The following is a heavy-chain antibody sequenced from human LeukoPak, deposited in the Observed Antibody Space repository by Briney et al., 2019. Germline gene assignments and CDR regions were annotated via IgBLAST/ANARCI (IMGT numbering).Heavy chain of an antibody. CDR2: IRCDGSNK. D-gene: IGHD3-10*01. Sequence: GGTLRLSCAASEFTFSSYGMHWVRQAPGKGLEWVAFIRCDGSNKYYADSVKGRFTISRDNSKNTLYLQMNSLRAEDTAVYYCAKGVNTMVRGVDYYYYYMDVWGKGTTVTVSS. J-gene: IGHJ6*03. CDR1: EFTFSSYG. V-gene: IGHV3-30*02. CDR3: AKGVNTMVRGVDYYYYYMDV.